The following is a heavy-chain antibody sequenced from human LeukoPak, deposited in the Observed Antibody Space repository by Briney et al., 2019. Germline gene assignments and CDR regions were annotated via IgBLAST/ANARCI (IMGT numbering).Heavy chain of an antibody. V-gene: IGHV3-30*02. Sequence: PGGSLRLSCAASGFTFSSYSMNWVRQAPGKGLEWVAFIHYDGSNEYYTDSVKGRFTVSRDNSKNTLYLQMNSLRPEDTAVYYCAKEANCSSATCSPGDWYFDLWGRGTLVTVSS. J-gene: IGHJ2*01. CDR2: IHYDGSNE. CDR3: AKEANCSSATCSPGDWYFDL. CDR1: GFTFSSYS. D-gene: IGHD2-2*01.